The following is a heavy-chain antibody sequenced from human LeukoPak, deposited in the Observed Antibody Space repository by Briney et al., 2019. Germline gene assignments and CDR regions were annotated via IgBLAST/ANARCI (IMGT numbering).Heavy chain of an antibody. V-gene: IGHV4-39*01. CDR3: ARSWGHSYGRPYYFDY. Sequence: SETLSLTCTVSGGSISSSSYYWGWIRQPPGKGLEWIGSIYYSGSTYYNPSLKSRVTISVDTSKNQFSLKLSSVTAADTAVYYCARSWGHSYGRPYYFDYWGQGTLVTVSS. D-gene: IGHD5-18*01. CDR1: GGSISSSSYY. CDR2: IYYSGST. J-gene: IGHJ4*02.